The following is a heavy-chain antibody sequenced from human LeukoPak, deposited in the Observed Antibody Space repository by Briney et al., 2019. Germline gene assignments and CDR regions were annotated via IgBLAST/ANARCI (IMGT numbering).Heavy chain of an antibody. CDR2: ISYSGST. D-gene: IGHD6-19*01. CDR3: ARADTGWFDP. J-gene: IGHJ5*02. V-gene: IGHV4-59*01. CDR1: GGSISSYY. Sequence: SETLSLTCTISGGSISSYYWSWIRQPPGKGLEWIGYISYSGSTNYNPSLNSRVTISVDTSKNQSSLKLSSVTAADMGVYYCARADTGWFDPWGQGTLVTVSS.